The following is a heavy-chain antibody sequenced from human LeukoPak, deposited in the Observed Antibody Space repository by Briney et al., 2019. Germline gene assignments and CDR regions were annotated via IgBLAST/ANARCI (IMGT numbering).Heavy chain of an antibody. CDR2: ISYAGSNK. V-gene: IGHV3-30-3*01. CDR1: GFTFSSYA. CDR3: ARAYYYDSSGYYYYYYYGMDV. D-gene: IGHD3-22*01. Sequence: PGGSLRLPCAASGFTFSSYALHWVRQAPGKGLEWVAVISYAGSNKYYADSVKGRFTISRDNSKNTLYLQMNSLRAEDTAVYYCARAYYYDSSGYYYYYYYGMDVWGQGTTVTVSS. J-gene: IGHJ6*02.